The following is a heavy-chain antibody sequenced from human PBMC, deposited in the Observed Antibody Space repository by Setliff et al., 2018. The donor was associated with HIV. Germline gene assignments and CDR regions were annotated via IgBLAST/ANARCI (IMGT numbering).Heavy chain of an antibody. D-gene: IGHD3-9*01. CDR2: IKQDGSEK. J-gene: IGHJ5*01. V-gene: IGHV3-7*01. CDR3: ARSEVHYFDCFIS. CDR1: GFTFSSYE. Sequence: QTGGSLRLSCAASGFTFSSYEMNWVRQAPGKGLEWVANIKQDGSEKYYVDSVKGRFTISRDNAKNSLYLQMNSLRAEDTAVYCCARSEVHYFDCFISWGQGTLVTVSS.